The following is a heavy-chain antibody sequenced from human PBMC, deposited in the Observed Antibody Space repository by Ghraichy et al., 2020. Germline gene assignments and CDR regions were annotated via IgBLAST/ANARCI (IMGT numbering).Heavy chain of an antibody. V-gene: IGHV3-21*01. D-gene: IGHD6-13*01. CDR1: GFTFSSYS. CDR3: AKGSSSWYSVSDWFDP. CDR2: ISSSSSYI. J-gene: IGHJ5*02. Sequence: LSLTCAASGFTFSSYSMNWVRQAPGKGLEWVSSISSSSSYIYYADSVKGRFTISRDNAKNSLYLQMNSLRAEDTAVYYCAKGSSSWYSVSDWFDPWGQGTLVTVSS.